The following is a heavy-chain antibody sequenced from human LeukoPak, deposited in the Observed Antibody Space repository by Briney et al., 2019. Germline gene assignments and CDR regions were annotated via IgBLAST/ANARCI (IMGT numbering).Heavy chain of an antibody. J-gene: IGHJ6*02. CDR2: ISYDGSNK. V-gene: IGHV3-30-3*01. D-gene: IGHD6-6*01. CDR1: GFTFSSYA. Sequence: GRSLRLSCAAGGFTFSSYAMQWVRQAAGKGVEGVAVISYDGSNKYYADSVKGGFTISRENSKNNLYMKKNRVRAEDRDVYYCARADSSSSVSSWYFSGEHYYYYYGMDVWGQGTTVTVSS. CDR3: ARADSSSSVSSWYFSGEHYYYYYGMDV.